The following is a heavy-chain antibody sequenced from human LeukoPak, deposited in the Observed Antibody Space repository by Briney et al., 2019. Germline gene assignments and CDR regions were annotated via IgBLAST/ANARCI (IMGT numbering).Heavy chain of an antibody. D-gene: IGHD2-15*01. CDR2: ISSTSSYI. V-gene: IGHV3-21*01. CDR3: ARVSFADGGYFEY. Sequence: GGSLRLSCAASGFTFTTYSMNWVRQAPGKGLEWVSSISSTSSYIYYADSLKGRFTISRDNAKDSLYLQMNSLRAEDTAVYYCARVSFADGGYFEYWGQGTLVTVSS. CDR1: GFTFTTYS. J-gene: IGHJ4*02.